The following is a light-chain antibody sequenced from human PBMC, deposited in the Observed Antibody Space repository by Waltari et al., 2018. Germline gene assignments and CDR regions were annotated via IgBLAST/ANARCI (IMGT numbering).Light chain of an antibody. CDR3: QTGGHGTWV. CDR1: SGHSSNV. Sequence: QLVLTQSPSVSASLGASVKLTCTLSSGHSSNVIAWHQQQPGKGPRYLMNVNNDGSHSKGDEIPARFSGSRSGAERYLTIASLQSDDEADYYCQTGGHGTWVFGGGTKLTVL. CDR2: VNNDGSH. V-gene: IGLV4-69*01. J-gene: IGLJ3*02.